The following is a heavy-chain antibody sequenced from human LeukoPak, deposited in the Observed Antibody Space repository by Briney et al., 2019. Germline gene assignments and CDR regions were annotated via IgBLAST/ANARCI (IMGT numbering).Heavy chain of an antibody. D-gene: IGHD3-22*01. CDR2: ICDSGRTI. Sequence: NPGGSLRLSCAASGFTFSDYYMSWIRQAPGKGLEWISYICDSGRTIYYADSVKGRFTISRDNAKNSVYLQMNNLGAEDTAVYYCARDRLGDYDHSGYYDKWGRGTLVTVSS. V-gene: IGHV3-11*01. J-gene: IGHJ4*02. CDR1: GFTFSDYY. CDR3: ARDRLGDYDHSGYYDK.